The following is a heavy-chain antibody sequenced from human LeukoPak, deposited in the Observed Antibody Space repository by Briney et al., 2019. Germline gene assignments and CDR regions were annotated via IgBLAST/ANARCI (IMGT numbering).Heavy chain of an antibody. D-gene: IGHD3-10*01. V-gene: IGHV1-69*04. Sequence: ASVKVSCKASGGTFSSYTISWVRQAPGQGLEWMGRIIPILGIANYAQKFQGRVTITADKSTSTAYVELSSLRSEDTAVYYCARDGSKEGTVLLWFGESSDAFDIWGQGTMVTVSS. CDR3: ARDGSKEGTVLLWFGESSDAFDI. J-gene: IGHJ3*02. CDR1: GGTFSSYT. CDR2: IIPILGIA.